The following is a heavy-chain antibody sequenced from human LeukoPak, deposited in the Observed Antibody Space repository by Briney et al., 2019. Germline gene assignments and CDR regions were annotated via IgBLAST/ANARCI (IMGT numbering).Heavy chain of an antibody. CDR3: ARDRRILHYYYYGMDV. CDR2: INPNSGGT. Sequence: ASVKVSCKASGYTFTGYYMHWVRQAPGQGLEWMGWINPNSGGTNYAQRFQGWVTMTRDTSISTAYMELSRLRSDDTAVYYCARDRRILHYYYYGMDVWGQGTTVTVSS. V-gene: IGHV1-2*04. D-gene: IGHD2-15*01. CDR1: GYTFTGYY. J-gene: IGHJ6*02.